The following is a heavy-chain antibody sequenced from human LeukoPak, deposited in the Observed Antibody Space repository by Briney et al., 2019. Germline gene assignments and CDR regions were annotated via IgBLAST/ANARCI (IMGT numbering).Heavy chain of an antibody. J-gene: IGHJ4*02. D-gene: IGHD2-15*01. CDR2: IYYSGST. Sequence: PSETLSLTCTVSGGSISSSSYYWGWIRQPPGKELEWIGSIYYSGSTYYNPSLKSRVTISVDTSKNQFSLKLSSVTAADTAVYYCAICSGGSCYYFDYWGQGTLVTVSS. CDR3: AICSGGSCYYFDY. CDR1: GGSISSSSYY. V-gene: IGHV4-39*01.